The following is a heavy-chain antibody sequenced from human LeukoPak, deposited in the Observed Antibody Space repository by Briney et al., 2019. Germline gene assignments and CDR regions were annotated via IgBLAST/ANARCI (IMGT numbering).Heavy chain of an antibody. D-gene: IGHD3-22*01. CDR3: ARWPPYDSSGVDY. V-gene: IGHV4-59*08. J-gene: IGHJ4*02. CDR2: ISDIGSI. CDR1: GGSISSYY. Sequence: SETLSLTCTVSGGSISSYYWSWIRQPPGKGLEWIAYISDIGSINYNPSLKSRVTISLDTSKNQFSLKLSSVTAADTAVYYCARWPPYDSSGVDYWGQGTLVTVSS.